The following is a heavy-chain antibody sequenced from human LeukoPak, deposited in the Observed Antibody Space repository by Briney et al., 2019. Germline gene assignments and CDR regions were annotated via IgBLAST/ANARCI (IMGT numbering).Heavy chain of an antibody. V-gene: IGHV4-59*08. CDR3: ARHAGEQWLAEYYYYGMDV. CDR2: ISYSGST. J-gene: IGHJ6*02. Sequence: PSETLSLTCTVSGTSITRDYWTWIRQPPGKGLEWVGYISYSGSTHYSPSLSSRVSISLDTSKNQFSLKLSSVTAADTAVYYCARHAGEQWLAEYYYYGMDVWGQGTTVTVSS. D-gene: IGHD6-19*01. CDR1: GTSITRDY.